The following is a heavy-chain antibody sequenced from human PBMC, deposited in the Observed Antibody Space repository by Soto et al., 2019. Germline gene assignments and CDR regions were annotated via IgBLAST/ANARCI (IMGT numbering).Heavy chain of an antibody. V-gene: IGHV4-34*01. CDR2: INHSGST. Sequence: SETLSLTCAFYGGSFIGYYWSWIRQPPGKGLEWIGEINHSGSTNYNPSLKSRVTISVDTSKNQFSLKLSSVTAADTAVYYCARGILSYYDSTPFDYWGQGTLVTVSS. CDR3: ARGILSYYDSTPFDY. D-gene: IGHD3-22*01. CDR1: GGSFIGYY. J-gene: IGHJ4*02.